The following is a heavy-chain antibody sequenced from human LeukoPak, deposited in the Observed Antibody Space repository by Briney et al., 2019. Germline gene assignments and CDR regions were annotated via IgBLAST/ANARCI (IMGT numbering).Heavy chain of an antibody. CDR1: GGSISSYY. J-gene: IGHJ5*02. CDR3: ARGGYYGSGNDFRFDP. D-gene: IGHD3-10*01. CDR2: IYYSGST. Sequence: SETLSPTCTVSGGSISSYYWSWIRQPPGKGLEWIGYIYYSGSTNYNPSLKSRVTISVDTSKNQFSLKLTSVTAADTAVYFCARGGYYGSGNDFRFDPWGQGTLVTVSS. V-gene: IGHV4-59*01.